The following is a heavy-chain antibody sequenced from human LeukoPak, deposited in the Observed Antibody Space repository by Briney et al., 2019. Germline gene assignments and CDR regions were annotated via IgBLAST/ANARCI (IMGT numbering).Heavy chain of an antibody. J-gene: IGHJ4*02. CDR3: ARQVPFYYDSSGPFAS. CDR1: GFTFSDYY. Sequence: GGSLRLSCAASGFTFSDYYMSWIRQAPGKGLEWVSYISNSGSAIYYADSVKGRFTISRDNAKNSLYLQVNSLRAEDTAVYYCARQVPFYYDSSGPFASWGQGTLVIVSS. CDR2: ISNSGSAI. D-gene: IGHD3-22*01. V-gene: IGHV3-11*04.